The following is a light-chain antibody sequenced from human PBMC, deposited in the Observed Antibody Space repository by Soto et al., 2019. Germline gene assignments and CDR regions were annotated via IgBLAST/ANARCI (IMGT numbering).Light chain of an antibody. V-gene: IGKV3-15*01. Sequence: EIVMTQSPATLSVSPGEGATLSCRASQNVYSNLAWYQQKPGQAPRLLIYGASTRATSIPAGFSGSGSGTEFTLTISSLQSEDFAVYYCQQHGNWPLTFGGGTKVEIK. CDR1: QNVYSN. CDR2: GAS. CDR3: QQHGNWPLT. J-gene: IGKJ4*01.